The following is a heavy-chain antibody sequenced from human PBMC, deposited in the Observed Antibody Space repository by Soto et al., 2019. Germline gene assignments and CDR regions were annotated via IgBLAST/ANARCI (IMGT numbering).Heavy chain of an antibody. V-gene: IGHV4-59*01. CDR2: IYYGGTT. CDR1: GGSITYY. CDR3: ARHDVIRQLQNGMDV. D-gene: IGHD1-1*01. J-gene: IGHJ6*02. Sequence: QVQLQESGPGLVMPSETLSLTCTVSGGSITYYCSWMRQPPGKAMEWIAYIYYGGTTLYNPSLESRATISIDTSKKQVYLKLTSVTAADTAVYYCARHDVIRQLQNGMDVWGQGTTVSVSS.